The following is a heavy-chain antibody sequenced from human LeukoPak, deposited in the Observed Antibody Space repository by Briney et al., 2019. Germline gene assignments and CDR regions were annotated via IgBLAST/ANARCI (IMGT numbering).Heavy chain of an antibody. V-gene: IGHV4-4*09. CDR1: GGSISSYY. D-gene: IGHD5-12*01. CDR2: IYTSGST. CDR3: ARLKAATILSEKGYYYYYMDV. Sequence: SETLSLTCAVYGGSISSYYWSWIRQPPGKGLEWIGYIYTSGSTNYNPSLKSRVTISVDTSKNQFSLKLSSVTAADTAVYYCARLKAATILSEKGYYYYYMDVWGKGTTVTVSS. J-gene: IGHJ6*03.